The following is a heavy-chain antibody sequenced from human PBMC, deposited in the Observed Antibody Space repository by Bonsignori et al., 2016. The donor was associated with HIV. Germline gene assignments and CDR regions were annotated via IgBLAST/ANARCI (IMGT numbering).Heavy chain of an antibody. CDR2: ISGSGGST. J-gene: IGHJ2*01. CDR3: ARRYFDL. V-gene: IGHV3-23*01. Sequence: RQPPGKGLEWVSAISGSGGSTYYADSVKGRFTISRDNSKNTLYLQMNSLRAEDTAVYYCARRYFDLWGRGTLVTVSS.